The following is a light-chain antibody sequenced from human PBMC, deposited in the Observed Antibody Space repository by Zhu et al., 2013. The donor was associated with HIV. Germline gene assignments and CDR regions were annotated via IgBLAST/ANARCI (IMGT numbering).Light chain of an antibody. V-gene: IGKV1-27*01. Sequence: DSQMTQSPSSLSASVGDRVTITCRASQGISKFLAWYQQKPGRVPKLLIYGASTLQSGVPSRFSGSGSGTDFTLTISSLQPEDVATYYCQKYNDAPLTFGGGTKVEI. CDR3: QKYNDAPLT. CDR1: QGISKF. J-gene: IGKJ4*01. CDR2: GAS.